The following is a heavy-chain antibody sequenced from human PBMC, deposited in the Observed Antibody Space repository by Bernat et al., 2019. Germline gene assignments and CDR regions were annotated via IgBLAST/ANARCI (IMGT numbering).Heavy chain of an antibody. CDR1: GFTFSSYS. Sequence: EVQLVESGGGLVKPGGSLRLSCAASGFTFSSYSMNWVRQAPGKGLEWVSSISSSSSYIYYADPVKGRFTISRDNAKNSLYLQMNSLRAENTAVYDGARGEVVLAHHPGDIVVVTAGYYYGMDVWGQGTTVTVSS. CDR2: ISSSSSYI. J-gene: IGHJ6*02. CDR3: ARGEVVLAHHPGDIVVVTAGYYYGMDV. V-gene: IGHV3-21*01. D-gene: IGHD2-21*02.